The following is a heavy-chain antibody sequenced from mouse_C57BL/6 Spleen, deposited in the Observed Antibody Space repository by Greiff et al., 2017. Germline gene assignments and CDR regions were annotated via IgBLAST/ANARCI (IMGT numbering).Heavy chain of an antibody. J-gene: IGHJ2*01. Sequence: EVMLVESEGGLVQPGSSMKLSCTASGFTFSDYYMAWVRQVPEKGLEWVANINYDGSSTYYLDSLKSRFIISRDNAKNILYLQMSSLKSEDTATYYCARGGNWFDYWGQGTTLTVSS. CDR1: GFTFSDYY. CDR2: INYDGSST. CDR3: ARGGNWFDY. V-gene: IGHV5-16*01. D-gene: IGHD4-1*01.